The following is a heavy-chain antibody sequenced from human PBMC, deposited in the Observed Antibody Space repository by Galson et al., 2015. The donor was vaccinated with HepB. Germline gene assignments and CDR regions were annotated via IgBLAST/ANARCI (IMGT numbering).Heavy chain of an antibody. CDR1: GFTFSSYG. J-gene: IGHJ4*02. Sequence: SLRLSCAASGFTFSSYGMHWVRQAPGKGLEWVAVIWYDGSNKYYADSVKGRFTISRDNSKNTLYLQMNSLRAEDTAVYYCARDEGSRSLDYWGQGTLVTVSS. CDR3: ARDEGSRSLDY. CDR2: IWYDGSNK. V-gene: IGHV3-33*01.